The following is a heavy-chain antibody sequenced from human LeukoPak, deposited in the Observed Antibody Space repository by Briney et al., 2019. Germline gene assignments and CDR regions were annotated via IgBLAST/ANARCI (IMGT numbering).Heavy chain of an antibody. V-gene: IGHV3-23*01. CDR2: ISGSGGST. J-gene: IGHJ3*02. Sequence: PGGSLRLSCGASGFPFSSYAMTWVRQTPGKGLEWVSAISGSGGSTYYADSVKGRFTISRDNSKNTLYLQMNSLRAEDTAVYYCAKDGTYYYDSSISAFDIWGQGTMVTVSS. CDR1: GFPFSSYA. D-gene: IGHD3-22*01. CDR3: AKDGTYYYDSSISAFDI.